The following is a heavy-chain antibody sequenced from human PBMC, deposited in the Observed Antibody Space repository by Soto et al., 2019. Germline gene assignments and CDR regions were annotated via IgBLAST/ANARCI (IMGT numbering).Heavy chain of an antibody. V-gene: IGHV4-30-4*01. D-gene: IGHD2-2*01. CDR3: SVVVVPAAPGYYYGLAV. Sequence: PSETLSLTCTVSGGSISSGDYYWSWIRQPPGKGLEWIGYIYYSGSTYYNPSLKSRVTIPVDTSKNQFSLKLSSVTAADTAVYYCSVVVVPAAPGYYYGLAVWGQGTTVTVSS. CDR2: IYYSGST. CDR1: GGSISSGDYY. J-gene: IGHJ6*02.